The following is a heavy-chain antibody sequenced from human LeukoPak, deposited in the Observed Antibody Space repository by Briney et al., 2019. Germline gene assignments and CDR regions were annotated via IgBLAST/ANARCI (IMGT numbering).Heavy chain of an antibody. CDR1: ESTFNTYA. V-gene: IGHV3-23*01. D-gene: IGHD1-26*01. CDR3: ARDSEWGLLRSDY. Sequence: GGSLRLSCAASESTFNTYAMNWVRQAPGKGLEWVSSISGTGSVTFYAESVKGRFTISRDKSKNTVYLQMNGLRAEDTAVYYCARDSEWGLLRSDYWGQGTLVTVSS. J-gene: IGHJ4*02. CDR2: ISGTGSVT.